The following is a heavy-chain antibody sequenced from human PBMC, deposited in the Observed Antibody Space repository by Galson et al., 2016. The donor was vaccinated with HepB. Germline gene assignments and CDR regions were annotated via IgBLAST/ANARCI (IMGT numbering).Heavy chain of an antibody. CDR3: AKATPYYVVLTGFFVYYSDY. J-gene: IGHJ4*01. Sequence: SLRLSCAASGFTFSDYAMSWVRQAPGKGLQWVSTIRGTGVTTHYADSVKGRFTISRDNSKNTLYLQMSSLRAEDTAMYYCAKATPYYVVLTGFFVYYSDYWGHGTLVTVSS. CDR1: GFTFSDYA. D-gene: IGHD3-9*01. CDR2: IRGTGVTT. V-gene: IGHV3-23*01.